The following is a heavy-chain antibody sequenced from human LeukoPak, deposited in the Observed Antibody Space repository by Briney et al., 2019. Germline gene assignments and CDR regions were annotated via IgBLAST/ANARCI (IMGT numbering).Heavy chain of an antibody. CDR3: ARDRVVGATAAFDY. CDR2: IIPIFGTA. V-gene: IGHV1-69*13. J-gene: IGHJ4*02. Sequence: ASVKVSCKASGGTFSSYAISWVRQAPGQGLEWMGGIIPIFGTANYAQKFQGRVTITADESTSTAYMELSSLRSEDTAVYYCARDRVVGATAAFDYWGQGTPVTVSS. CDR1: GGTFSSYA. D-gene: IGHD1-26*01.